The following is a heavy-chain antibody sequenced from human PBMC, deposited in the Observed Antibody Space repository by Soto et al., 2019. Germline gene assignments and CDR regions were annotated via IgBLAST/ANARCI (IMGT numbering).Heavy chain of an antibody. CDR2: INHSGST. D-gene: IGHD6-13*01. J-gene: IGHJ6*02. V-gene: IGHV4-34*01. CDR3: ARGGAAAGINQPHYYYYGMDV. CDR1: GGSFSGYY. Sequence: SETLSLTCAVYGGSFSGYYWSWIRQPPGKGLEWIGEINHSGSTNYNPSLKSRVTISVDTSKNQFSLKLSSVTAADTAVYYCARGGAAAGINQPHYYYYGMDVWGQGTTVTVSS.